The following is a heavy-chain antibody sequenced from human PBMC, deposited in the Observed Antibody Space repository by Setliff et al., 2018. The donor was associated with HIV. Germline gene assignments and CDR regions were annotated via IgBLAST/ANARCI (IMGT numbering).Heavy chain of an antibody. CDR2: IYPIDSET. CDR3: ARHPPRGYPKNWFDP. Sequence: AGESLKISCKGFGYNFNTYWIAWVRQVPGKGLEWMGIIYPIDSETKYSPSFQGQVTISVDRSISTAYLQWNNLKASDSAIYYCARHPPRGYPKNWFDPWGQGTLVTVSS. CDR1: GYNFNTYW. J-gene: IGHJ5*02. V-gene: IGHV5-51*01. D-gene: IGHD3-16*02.